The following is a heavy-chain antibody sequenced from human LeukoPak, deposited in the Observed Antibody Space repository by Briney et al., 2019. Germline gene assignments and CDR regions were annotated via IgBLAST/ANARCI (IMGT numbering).Heavy chain of an antibody. J-gene: IGHJ4*02. V-gene: IGHV3-30*18. CDR1: GFTFSSYG. Sequence: GGSLRLSCAASGFTFSSYGMHWVRQAPRKGLEWVAVISYDGSNKYYADSVKGRFTISRDNSKNTLYLQMNSLRAEDTAVYYCAKDSVLPVAGLDYWGQGTLVTVSS. CDR2: ISYDGSNK. D-gene: IGHD6-19*01. CDR3: AKDSVLPVAGLDY.